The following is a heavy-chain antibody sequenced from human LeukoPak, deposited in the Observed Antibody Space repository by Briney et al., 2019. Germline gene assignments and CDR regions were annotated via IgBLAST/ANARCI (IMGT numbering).Heavy chain of an antibody. V-gene: IGHV3-9*01. Sequence: GGSLRLSCAASGFTFDDYAMHWVRQAPGKGLEWVSGISWNSGSIGYADSVKGRFTISRDNAKNSLYLQMNSLRAEDTAVYYCAKVNVGGYCSSTSCYEEGVASHIWGQGTMVTVSS. CDR2: ISWNSGSI. J-gene: IGHJ3*02. D-gene: IGHD2-2*01. CDR1: GFTFDDYA. CDR3: AKVNVGGYCSSTSCYEEGVASHI.